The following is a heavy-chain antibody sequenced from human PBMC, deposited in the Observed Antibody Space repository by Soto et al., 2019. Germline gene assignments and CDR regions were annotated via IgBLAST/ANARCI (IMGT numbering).Heavy chain of an antibody. J-gene: IGHJ3*02. CDR3: AKDREYCSGGSCYPDAFDI. V-gene: IGHV3-23*01. D-gene: IGHD2-15*01. CDR1: GFTFSSYA. CDR2: ISGSGGST. Sequence: PGGSLRLSCAASGFTFSSYAMSWVRQAPGMGLEWVSAISGSGGSTYYADSVKGRFTISRDNSKNTLYLQMNSLRAEDTAVYYCAKDREYCSGGSCYPDAFDIWGQGTMVTVSS.